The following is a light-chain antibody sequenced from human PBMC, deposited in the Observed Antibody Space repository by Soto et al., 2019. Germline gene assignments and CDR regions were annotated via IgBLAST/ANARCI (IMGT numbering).Light chain of an antibody. CDR2: GAS. CDR1: QSVPNSY. CDR3: PRYGTSTT. J-gene: IGKJ1*01. Sequence: ETVLTQSPGTLPLSPGESATLPCRASQSVPNSYLAWYQQKPGQAPRLLIYGASSRATGIPVRFSGSGSGTDFTLTISRLEPEDFAVYYCPRYGTSTTFGQGTKVDIK. V-gene: IGKV3-20*01.